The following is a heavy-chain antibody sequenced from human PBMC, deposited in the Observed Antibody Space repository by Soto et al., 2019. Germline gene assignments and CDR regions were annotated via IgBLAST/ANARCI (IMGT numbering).Heavy chain of an antibody. V-gene: IGHV3-74*01. J-gene: IGHJ4*02. CDR2: INSDGSST. CDR1: GFTFSSYW. Sequence: VQLVASGGGLVQPGGSLRLSCAASGFTFSSYWMHWVRQAPGKALVWVSRINSDGSSTSYADSVKGRFTISRDNATHTLYMPMNSLSAADTAVYYCVRTSLVVTATTREAYRGQGTLVTVSS. CDR3: VRTSLVVTATTREAY. D-gene: IGHD2-21*02.